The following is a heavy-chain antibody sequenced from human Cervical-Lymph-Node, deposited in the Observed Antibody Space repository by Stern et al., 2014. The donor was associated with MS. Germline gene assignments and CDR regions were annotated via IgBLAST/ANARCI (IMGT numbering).Heavy chain of an antibody. Sequence: VQLVESGGGVVQPGRSLRLSCIASGFTFSHYGMHWVRQAPGQGLEWVATIWHDGSKTEDSDTGRGRFTISRDNSKSTLSLQMNSLRVEDTAVYYCVRDWSSNAYKSEDYWGQGTLVTVSS. CDR2: IWHDGSKT. CDR1: GFTFSHYG. CDR3: VRDWSSNAYKSEDY. V-gene: IGHV3-33*01. J-gene: IGHJ4*02. D-gene: IGHD4-11*01.